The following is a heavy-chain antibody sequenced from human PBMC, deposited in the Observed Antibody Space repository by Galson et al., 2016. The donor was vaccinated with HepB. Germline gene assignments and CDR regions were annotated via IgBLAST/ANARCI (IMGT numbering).Heavy chain of an antibody. CDR3: ARDQPLTGSDC. J-gene: IGHJ4*02. D-gene: IGHD1-20*01. CDR2: IKPDGSDK. CDR1: GFTFSSHW. Sequence: SLRLSCAASGFTFSSHWMSWVRQAPGKGLEWVANIKPDGSDKYYVDSVKGRFTISRDNGKSPLFLQMNSLRAEDTAVYYCARDQPLTGSDCWGQGTLVTVSS. V-gene: IGHV3-7*01.